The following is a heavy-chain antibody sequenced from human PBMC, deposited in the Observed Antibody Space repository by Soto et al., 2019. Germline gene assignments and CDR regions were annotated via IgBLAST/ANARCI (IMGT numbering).Heavy chain of an antibody. D-gene: IGHD3-22*01. V-gene: IGHV1-46*01. CDR3: ARRPDYYDSSGQSDY. CDR2: INPSGGST. J-gene: IGHJ4*02. Sequence: QVQLVQSGAEVKKPGASVKVSCKASGYTFTSYYMHWVRQAPGQELEWMGIINPSGGSTSYAQKFQGRVTMTRDTSTSTVYMELSSLRSEDTAVYYCARRPDYYDSSGQSDYWGQGTLVTVSS. CDR1: GYTFTSYY.